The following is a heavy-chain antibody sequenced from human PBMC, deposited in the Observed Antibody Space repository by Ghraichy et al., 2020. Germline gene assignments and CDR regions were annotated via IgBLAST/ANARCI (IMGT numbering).Heavy chain of an antibody. D-gene: IGHD5-18*01. CDR2: VSPTGSYT. CDR3: ARVRIQGLFYFDH. Sequence: GGSLRLSCAVSGFPFSDYYMSWVRQSPKGGLEWVSYVSPTGSYTDYSASVRGRFTISRDNARNSLYLQMNSLKAEDTAVYYCARVRIQGLFYFDHWGQGARVTVSS. J-gene: IGHJ4*02. CDR1: GFPFSDYY. V-gene: IGHV3-11*05.